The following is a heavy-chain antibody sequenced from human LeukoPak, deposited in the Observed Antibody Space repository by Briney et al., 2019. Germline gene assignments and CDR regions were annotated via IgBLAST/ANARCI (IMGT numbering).Heavy chain of an antibody. CDR3: ATSPVTHTRDP. CDR1: EYTSSDFY. J-gene: IGHJ5*02. V-gene: IGHV1-2*02. CDR2: INPYTGAT. Sequence: ASVKVSCQASEYTSSDFYLNWVRQAPGQGLEWMGWINPYTGATIYAQNFQGRVTMTWDASIGTGYVELTRLTSDDTALYYCATSPVTHTRDPWGQGTLVTVSS.